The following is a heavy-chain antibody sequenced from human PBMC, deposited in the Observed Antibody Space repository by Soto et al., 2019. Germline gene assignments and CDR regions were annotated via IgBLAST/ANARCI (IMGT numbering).Heavy chain of an antibody. Sequence: GGCLRLSCAACGFTVSGYARSWVRKDPGEGLEWVSGISWNSGSTGYADSVKGRFTISRDNAKNSLYLQMNSLRAEDTALYYCAKDMAVAGTGGAFDIWGQGTMVTVSS. J-gene: IGHJ3*02. CDR3: AKDMAVAGTGGAFDI. V-gene: IGHV3-9*01. D-gene: IGHD6-19*01. CDR2: ISWNSGST. CDR1: GFTVSGYA.